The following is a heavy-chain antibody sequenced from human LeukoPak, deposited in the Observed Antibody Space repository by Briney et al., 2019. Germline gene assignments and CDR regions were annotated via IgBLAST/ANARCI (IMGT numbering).Heavy chain of an antibody. J-gene: IGHJ4*02. V-gene: IGHV3-74*01. CDR3: ARDRSPTNGGFDY. CDR2: INIDGSDT. Sequence: GGSLRLSCAAPGFTFRDYLKHWVPHAPGEGLVLVSRINIDGSDTTYADSVKGRFTISRDNAKSTLYLQMNSLRVEDTAVYFCARDRSPTNGGFDYWGQGTLVTVSS. CDR1: GFTFRDYL. D-gene: IGHD7-27*01.